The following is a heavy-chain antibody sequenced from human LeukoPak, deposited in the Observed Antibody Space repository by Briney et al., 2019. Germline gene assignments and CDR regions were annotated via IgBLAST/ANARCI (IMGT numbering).Heavy chain of an antibody. V-gene: IGHV1-69*02. J-gene: IGHJ5*02. CDR2: IIPILGIA. Sequence: GASVKVSCKASGGTFSSYTISWVRQAPGQGLEWMGRIIPILGIANYAQKFQGRVTITADKSTSTAYMELSSLRSEDTAVYYCARGLALWLNWFDPWGQGTLVTVSS. CDR1: GGTFSSYT. CDR3: ARGLALWLNWFDP. D-gene: IGHD3-10*01.